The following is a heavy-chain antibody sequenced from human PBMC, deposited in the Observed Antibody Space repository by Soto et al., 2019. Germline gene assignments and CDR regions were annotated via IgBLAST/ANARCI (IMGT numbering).Heavy chain of an antibody. CDR3: AADRGGYYYDSSGYRPYGMDV. J-gene: IGHJ6*02. D-gene: IGHD3-22*01. V-gene: IGHV1-58*02. CDR2: IVVGSGNT. Sequence: SVKVSCKASGFTFTSSAMQWVRQARGQRLEWIGWIVVGSGNTNYAQKFQERVTITRDMSTSTAYMELSSLRSEDTAVYYCAADRGGYYYDSSGYRPYGMDVWGQGTTVTVSS. CDR1: GFTFTSSA.